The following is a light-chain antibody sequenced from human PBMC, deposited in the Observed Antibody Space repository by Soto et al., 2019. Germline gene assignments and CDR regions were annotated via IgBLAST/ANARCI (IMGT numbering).Light chain of an antibody. Sequence: ESVLTQSPGTLSMSPGERTTLSCRASQSVSSSYSAWYQQKPGQAPRLLIYGAPSRSTGIPDRFSGSGSGTDFTLTISSLEPEDGAVYYCQQYGSSRFTFGRGTKVYIK. V-gene: IGKV3-20*01. J-gene: IGKJ3*01. CDR1: QSVSSSY. CDR3: QQYGSSRFT. CDR2: GAP.